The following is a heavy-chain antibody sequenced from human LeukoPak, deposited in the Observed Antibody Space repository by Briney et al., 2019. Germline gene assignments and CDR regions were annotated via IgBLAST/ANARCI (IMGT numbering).Heavy chain of an antibody. V-gene: IGHV1-46*01. CDR1: GYTFTSYY. D-gene: IGHD4-23*01. CDR2: INPSGGST. J-gene: IGHJ4*02. CDR3: AREHPTTVAAFDY. Sequence: ASVKVSCKASGYTFTSYYKHWVRQAPGQRLEWMGIINPSGGSTSYEQKFQGRVTMTRDMSTSTVYMELSSLRSEDTAVYYCAREHPTTVAAFDYWGQGTLVTVSS.